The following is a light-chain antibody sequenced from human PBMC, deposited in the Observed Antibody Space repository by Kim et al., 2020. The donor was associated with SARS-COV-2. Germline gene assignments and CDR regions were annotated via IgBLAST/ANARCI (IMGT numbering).Light chain of an antibody. CDR1: QSISSY. Sequence: AAVGDRVTITCRASQSISSYLNWYQQKPGEAPKLLIYAASSLQSGVPSRFSGSGSGTDFTLTISRLQPEDFTTYYCQQSDSTPWTFGQGTKVDIK. J-gene: IGKJ1*01. CDR3: QQSDSTPWT. CDR2: AAS. V-gene: IGKV1-39*01.